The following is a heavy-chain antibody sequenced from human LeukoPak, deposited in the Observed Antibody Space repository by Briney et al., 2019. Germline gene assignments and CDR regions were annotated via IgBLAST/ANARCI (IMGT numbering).Heavy chain of an antibody. Sequence: GGSLRLSCTVSGFTFGDYAMSWVRQAPGKGLEWVGFIGSKAYGGTTEYAASVKGRFTISRDDSKSIAYLQMNSLKTEDTAVYYCTRDDFWSGYYTIDYWGQGTLVTVSS. CDR3: TRDDFWSGYYTIDY. J-gene: IGHJ4*02. CDR2: IGSKAYGGTT. D-gene: IGHD3-3*01. CDR1: GFTFGDYA. V-gene: IGHV3-49*04.